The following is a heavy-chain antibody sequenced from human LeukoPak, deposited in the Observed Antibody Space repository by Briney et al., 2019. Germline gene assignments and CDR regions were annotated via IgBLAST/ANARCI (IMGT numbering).Heavy chain of an antibody. V-gene: IGHV1-69*01. CDR1: GGTFSSYA. CDR2: IIPIFGTA. CDR3: ARDRDSSGWYGGDY. D-gene: IGHD6-19*01. J-gene: IGHJ4*02. Sequence: SVKVSCKASGGTFSSYAISWVRQATGQGLEWMGGIIPIFGTANYAQKFQGRVTITADESTSTDYMELSSLRSEDTAVYYCARDRDSSGWYGGDYWGQGTLVTVSS.